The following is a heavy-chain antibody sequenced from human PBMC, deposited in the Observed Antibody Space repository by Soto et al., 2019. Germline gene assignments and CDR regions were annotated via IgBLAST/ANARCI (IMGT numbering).Heavy chain of an antibody. D-gene: IGHD3-22*01. CDR1: GFTFSDYY. V-gene: IGHV3-11*01. CDR2: ISSSGST. CDR3: ARDYYDSSGFDY. J-gene: IGHJ4*02. Sequence: QVQLVESGGGLVKPGGSLRLSCAASGFTFSDYYMSWIRQAPGKGLEWVSYISSSGSTYYADSVKGRFTISRDNSKNTLYLQMNSLRAEDTAVYYCARDYYDSSGFDYWGQGTLVTVSS.